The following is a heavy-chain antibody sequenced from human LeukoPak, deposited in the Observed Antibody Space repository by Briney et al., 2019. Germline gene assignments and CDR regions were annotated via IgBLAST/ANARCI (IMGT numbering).Heavy chain of an antibody. Sequence: GGSLRLSCAASGFTFSTYAMSLVRQAPGKGLEWVSAISGSGGSTYYADSVKGRFTISRDNSKNTLYLQMNSLRAEDTAVYYCAKETYYYDSSGYLFDYWGQGTLVTVSS. CDR1: GFTFSTYA. CDR2: ISGSGGST. D-gene: IGHD3-22*01. V-gene: IGHV3-23*01. CDR3: AKETYYYDSSGYLFDY. J-gene: IGHJ4*02.